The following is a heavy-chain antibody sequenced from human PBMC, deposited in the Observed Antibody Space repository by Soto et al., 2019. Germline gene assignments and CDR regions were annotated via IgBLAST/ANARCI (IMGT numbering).Heavy chain of an antibody. CDR2: INTNTGNP. D-gene: IGHD3-3*01. Sequence: QVQLVQSGSELKKPGASVKVSCKASGYTFTSYAMNWVRQAPGQGLEWMGWINTNTGNPTYAQGFTGRFVFSLDTSVSTAYLQICSLKAEDTAVYYCARAKDYDFGSGYYTGDYYYYYGMDVWGQGTTVTVSS. CDR3: ARAKDYDFGSGYYTGDYYYYYGMDV. J-gene: IGHJ6*02. CDR1: GYTFTSYA. V-gene: IGHV7-4-1*01.